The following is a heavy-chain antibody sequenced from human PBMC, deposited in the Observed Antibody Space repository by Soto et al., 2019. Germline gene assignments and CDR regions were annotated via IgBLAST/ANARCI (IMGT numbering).Heavy chain of an antibody. CDR3: AKSPHTGYSSGWSYYFDY. Sequence: EVQLLESGGGLVQPGGSLRLSCAASGFTFSSYAMSWVRQAPGKGLEWVSAISGSGGSTYYADSVKGRFTISRDNSKNTLYLQMNSLRAEDTAVYYCAKSPHTGYSSGWSYYFDYWGQGTLVTVSS. D-gene: IGHD6-19*01. CDR1: GFTFSSYA. CDR2: ISGSGGST. J-gene: IGHJ4*02. V-gene: IGHV3-23*01.